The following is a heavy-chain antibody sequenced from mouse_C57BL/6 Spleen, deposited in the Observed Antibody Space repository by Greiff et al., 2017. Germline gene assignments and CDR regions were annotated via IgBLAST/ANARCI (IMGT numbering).Heavy chain of an antibody. CDR1: GFTFTDYY. CDR3: ARIVATNYYAMGD. CDR2: IRNKANGYTT. V-gene: IGHV7-3*01. D-gene: IGHD1-1*01. Sequence: DVMLVESGGGLVQPGGSLSLSCAASGFTFTDYYMSWVRQPPGKALEWLGFIRNKANGYTTEYSASVKGRFTISRDNSQSILYLQMNALRAADSATYYCARIVATNYYAMGDWGKGTSVTVSS. J-gene: IGHJ4*01.